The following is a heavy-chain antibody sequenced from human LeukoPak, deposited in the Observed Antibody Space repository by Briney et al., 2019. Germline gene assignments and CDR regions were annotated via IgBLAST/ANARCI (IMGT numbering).Heavy chain of an antibody. J-gene: IGHJ1*01. CDR1: GFTFSSYV. D-gene: IGHD3-10*01. CDR2: ISGGAGNT. Sequence: GGSLRLSCAASGFTFSSYVMTWVRQAPGRGLEWVSGISGGAGNTYYADSVKGRFTISRDNSKNTLDLQMNSLRAEDTAVYYCAREKFADGYFQHWGQGTLVTVSS. CDR3: AREKFADGYFQH. V-gene: IGHV3-23*01.